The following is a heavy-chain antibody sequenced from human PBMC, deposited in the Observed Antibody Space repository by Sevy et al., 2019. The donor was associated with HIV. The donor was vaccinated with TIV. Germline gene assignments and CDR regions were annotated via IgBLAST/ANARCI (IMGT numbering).Heavy chain of an antibody. CDR2: FDPEDGET. Sequence: ASVKVSCKVSGYTLTELSMHWVRQAPGKGLGWMGGFDPEDGETIYAQKFQGRVTMTEDTSTDTAYMELSSLRSEDTAVYYCATRWFGGAGSDAFDIWGQGTMVTVSS. V-gene: IGHV1-24*01. D-gene: IGHD3-16*01. J-gene: IGHJ3*02. CDR3: ATRWFGGAGSDAFDI. CDR1: GYTLTELS.